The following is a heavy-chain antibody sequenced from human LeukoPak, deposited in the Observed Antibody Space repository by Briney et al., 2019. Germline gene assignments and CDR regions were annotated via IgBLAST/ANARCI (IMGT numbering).Heavy chain of an antibody. D-gene: IGHD6-19*01. CDR3: AREVAAVVGWFDP. CDR1: GYTFTSYY. Sequence: ASVKVSCKASGYTFTSYYMHWVRQAPGQGLEWMGIINPSGGSTSYAQKFQGRVTMTRDTSTSTVYMELSSLRSEDTAMYYCAREVAAVVGWFDPWGQGTLVTVSS. J-gene: IGHJ5*02. CDR2: INPSGGST. V-gene: IGHV1-46*01.